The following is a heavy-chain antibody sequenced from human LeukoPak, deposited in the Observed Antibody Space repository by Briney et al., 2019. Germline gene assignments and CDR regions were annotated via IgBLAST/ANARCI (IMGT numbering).Heavy chain of an antibody. Sequence: GGSLRLSCSVSGFTFSRNAMTWVRQAPGKGLEWVSVISASGGSTYYADSVKGRFTISRDNSKNTLYLQMNSLRAEDTAIYYCAKDAIEWSFYAFDIWGQGTMVTVSS. CDR2: ISASGGST. V-gene: IGHV3-23*01. J-gene: IGHJ3*02. CDR1: GFTFSRNA. CDR3: AKDAIEWSFYAFDI. D-gene: IGHD3-3*01.